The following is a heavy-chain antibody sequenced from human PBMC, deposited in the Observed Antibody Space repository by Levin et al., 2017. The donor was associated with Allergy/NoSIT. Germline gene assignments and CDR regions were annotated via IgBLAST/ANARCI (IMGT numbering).Heavy chain of an antibody. CDR1: GYTFTSYG. CDR3: ARDDIVVVTANWFDP. D-gene: IGHD2-21*02. J-gene: IGHJ5*02. V-gene: IGHV1-18*01. Sequence: ASVKVSCKASGYTFTSYGISWVRQAPGQGLEWMGWISAYNGNTNYAQKLQGRVTMTTDTSTSTAYMELRSLRSDDTAVYYCARDDIVVVTANWFDPWGQGTLVTVSS. CDR2: ISAYNGNT.